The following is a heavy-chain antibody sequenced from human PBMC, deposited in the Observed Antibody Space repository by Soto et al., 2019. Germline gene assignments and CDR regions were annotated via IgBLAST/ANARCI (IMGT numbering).Heavy chain of an antibody. Sequence: PSETLSLTCAAYGGSFSGYYWSWIRQPPGKGLEWIGEINHSGSTNYNPSLKSRVAISVDTSKNQFSLKLSSVTAAATAVYSCARGAQVYDFWSGYYRYYFDYWGQGTLVTVSS. CDR3: ARGAQVYDFWSGYYRYYFDY. CDR1: GGSFSGYY. D-gene: IGHD3-3*01. J-gene: IGHJ4*02. CDR2: INHSGST. V-gene: IGHV4-34*01.